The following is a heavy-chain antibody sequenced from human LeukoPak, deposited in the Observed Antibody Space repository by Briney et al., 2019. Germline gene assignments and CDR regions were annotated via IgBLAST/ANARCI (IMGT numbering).Heavy chain of an antibody. CDR3: ARGRGTPPSNALFDY. D-gene: IGHD3-10*01. CDR2: INSDGSST. J-gene: IGHJ4*02. V-gene: IGHV3-74*01. CDR1: GFTFSSYW. Sequence: GGSLRLSCAASGFTFSSYWMHWVRQAPGNGLVWVSRINSDGSSTSYADSVKGRFTISRDNAKNTLYLQMNSLRAEDTAVYYCARGRGTPPSNALFDYWGQGTLVTVSS.